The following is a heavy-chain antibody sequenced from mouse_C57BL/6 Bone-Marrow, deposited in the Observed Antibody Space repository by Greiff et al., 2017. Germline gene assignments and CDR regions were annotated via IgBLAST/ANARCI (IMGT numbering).Heavy chain of an antibody. CDR2: IDPSDSYT. V-gene: IGHV1-59*01. CDR1: GYTFTSYW. J-gene: IGHJ3*01. D-gene: IGHD2-1*01. Sequence: QVQLQQPGAELVRPGTSVKLSCKASGYTFTSYWMHWVKQRPGQGLEWIGVIDPSDSYTNYNQKFKGKATLTVDKSSSTAYLQLSSLTSEDSAVYYCASRYYADWFGCRGHGGLVS. CDR3: ASRYYADWFGC.